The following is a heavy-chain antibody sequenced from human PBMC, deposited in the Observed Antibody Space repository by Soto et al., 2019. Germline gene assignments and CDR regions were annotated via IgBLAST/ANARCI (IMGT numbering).Heavy chain of an antibody. Sequence: LSLTCPVSVGSISSGGYYWSWIRQHPGKGLEWIGYIYYSGSTYYNPSLKSRVTISVDTSKNQFSLKLSSVTAADTAVYYCATLTMVRGALWYYYGMDVWGQGTTVT. D-gene: IGHD3-10*01. V-gene: IGHV4-31*03. CDR3: ATLTMVRGALWYYYGMDV. CDR1: VGSISSGGYY. J-gene: IGHJ6*02. CDR2: IYYSGST.